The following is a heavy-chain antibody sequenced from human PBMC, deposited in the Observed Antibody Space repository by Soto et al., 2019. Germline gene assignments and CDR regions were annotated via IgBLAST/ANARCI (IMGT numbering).Heavy chain of an antibody. CDR2: IRHKADSYNT. CDR1: GFTFSDHY. J-gene: IGHJ5*01. CDR3: ARIWGSWFDS. Sequence: EVQLVESGGGVVQPGGSLRLSCAASGFTFSDHYMEWVRQAPGKGLEWVGRIRHKADSYNTEYAASVKGRFTISRAVSKTSLYLQMDNLKTDDTDVYDCARIWGSWFDSWGQGTLVTVSS. D-gene: IGHD3-16*01. V-gene: IGHV3-72*01.